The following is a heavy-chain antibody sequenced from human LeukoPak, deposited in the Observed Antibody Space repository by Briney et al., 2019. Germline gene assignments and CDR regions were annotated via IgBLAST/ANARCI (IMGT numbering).Heavy chain of an antibody. D-gene: IGHD1-26*01. Sequence: PGGSLRLSCAASGFTFSSYGMHWVRQAPGKGLEWVAVISYDGSNKYYADSVKGRFTISRDNSKNTLYLQMNSLRAEDTAVYYCAKSIVGAMEGGYWGQGTLVTVSS. V-gene: IGHV3-30*18. CDR3: AKSIVGAMEGGY. J-gene: IGHJ4*02. CDR1: GFTFSSYG. CDR2: ISYDGSNK.